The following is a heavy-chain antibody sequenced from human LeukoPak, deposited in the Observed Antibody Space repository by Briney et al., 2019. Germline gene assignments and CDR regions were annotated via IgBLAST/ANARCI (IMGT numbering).Heavy chain of an antibody. Sequence: PGGSLRLSCAASGFTFSSYWMHWVRQAPGKGLVWVSRINSDGSSTSYADSVKGRFTISRDNAKNTLYLQMNSLRAEDTAVYYCAREGQWLVRWGFDPWGQGTLVTVSS. J-gene: IGHJ5*02. CDR2: INSDGSST. D-gene: IGHD6-19*01. CDR3: AREGQWLVRWGFDP. V-gene: IGHV3-74*01. CDR1: GFTFSSYW.